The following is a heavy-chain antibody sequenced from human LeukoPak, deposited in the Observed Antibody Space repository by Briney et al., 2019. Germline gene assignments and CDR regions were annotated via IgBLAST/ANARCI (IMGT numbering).Heavy chain of an antibody. D-gene: IGHD4-17*01. J-gene: IGHJ4*02. CDR1: GGTFSSYA. V-gene: IGHV1-3*01. CDR2: ISAANGKT. CDR3: AVGTTGSTVHFDY. Sequence: ASVKVSCKASGGTFSSYAISWVRQAPGQSLEWMGWISAANGKTKYSQMFQGRVTVTRDTSASAAYMELSSLKSEDTAVYYCAVGTTGSTVHFDYWGQGTLVTVSS.